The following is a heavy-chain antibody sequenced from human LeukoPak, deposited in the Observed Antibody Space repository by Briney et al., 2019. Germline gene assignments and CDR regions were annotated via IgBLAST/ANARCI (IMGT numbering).Heavy chain of an antibody. D-gene: IGHD6-13*01. CDR1: GGSFSGYY. V-gene: IGHV4-34*01. Sequence: SETLSLTCAVYGGSFSGYYWSWIRQPPGKELEWIGEINHSGSTNYNPSLKSRVTISVDTSKNQFSLKLSSVTAADTAVYYCARGRGYSSSWYKGASRYYYMDVWGKGTTVTVSS. CDR2: INHSGST. CDR3: ARGRGYSSSWYKGASRYYYMDV. J-gene: IGHJ6*03.